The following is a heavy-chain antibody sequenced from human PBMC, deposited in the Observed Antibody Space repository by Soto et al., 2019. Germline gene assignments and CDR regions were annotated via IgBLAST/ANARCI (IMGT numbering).Heavy chain of an antibody. D-gene: IGHD6-19*01. J-gene: IGHJ6*02. CDR1: GYTFTSYG. CDR2: ISAYNGNT. CDR3: ARDLTSSGWYDYYYYYYGMDV. V-gene: IGHV1-18*01. Sequence: ASVKVSFKASGYTFTSYGISWVRQAPGQGLEWMGWISAYNGNTNYAQKLQGRVTMTTDTSTSTAYMELRSLRSDDTAVYYCARDLTSSGWYDYYYYYYGMDVWGQGTTVTV.